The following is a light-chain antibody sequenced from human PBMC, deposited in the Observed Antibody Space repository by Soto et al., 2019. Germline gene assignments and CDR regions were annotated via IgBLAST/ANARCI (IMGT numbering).Light chain of an antibody. CDR1: SSDIRINDY. Sequence: QSALTQPASVSGSPGQSITLSCTGPSSDIRINDYVSWYQQLPGTAPKLLIYENNNRPSGIPDRFSGSKSGTSATLGITGLQPGDEADYYCGTWDTSLSAGVFGGGTKLTVL. J-gene: IGLJ3*02. CDR3: GTWDTSLSAGV. CDR2: ENN. V-gene: IGLV1-51*01.